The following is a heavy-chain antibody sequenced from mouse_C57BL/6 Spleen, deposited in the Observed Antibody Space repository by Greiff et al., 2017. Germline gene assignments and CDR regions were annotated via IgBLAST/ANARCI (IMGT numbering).Heavy chain of an antibody. Sequence: VQLPESGAELVKPGASVKISCKASGYAFSSYWMNWVKQRPGKGREWIGQIYPGDGDTNYNGKFNGKATLTADKSSSTASMQLSSLTSEDSAVYFCARAQYYGSSFYYFDYWGQGTTLTVSS. CDR1: GYAFSSYW. CDR2: IYPGDGDT. D-gene: IGHD1-1*01. CDR3: ARAQYYGSSFYYFDY. V-gene: IGHV1-80*01. J-gene: IGHJ2*01.